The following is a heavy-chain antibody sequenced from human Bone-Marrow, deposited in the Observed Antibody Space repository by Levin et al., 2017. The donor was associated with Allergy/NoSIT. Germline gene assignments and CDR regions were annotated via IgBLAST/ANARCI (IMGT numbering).Heavy chain of an antibody. D-gene: IGHD3-10*01. CDR3: ARDAPWGFGYGMDV. CDR2: VDYRGST. Sequence: ASETLSLTCTVSGGSISSYYWSWIRQSPGKGLEWIGYVDYRGSTDYSPSLKSRVTISIDTSKNQFSLKLSSVTAADRAVYYCARDAPWGFGYGMDVWGQGTTVTVSS. J-gene: IGHJ6*02. CDR1: GGSISSYY. V-gene: IGHV4-59*01.